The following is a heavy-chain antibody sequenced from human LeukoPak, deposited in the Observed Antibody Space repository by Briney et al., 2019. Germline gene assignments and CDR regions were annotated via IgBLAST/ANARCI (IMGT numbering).Heavy chain of an antibody. V-gene: IGHV3-23*01. Sequence: TGGSLRLSCAASGFTFSNYAMIWVRQAPGKGLEWVSGISDSGITTYYADSVKGRFTISRDNSKNTVYLQMNSLRAADTAIYFCTKTDGNFYFDYWGQGTLVPVSS. CDR1: GFTFSNYA. J-gene: IGHJ4*02. D-gene: IGHD5-24*01. CDR2: ISDSGITT. CDR3: TKTDGNFYFDY.